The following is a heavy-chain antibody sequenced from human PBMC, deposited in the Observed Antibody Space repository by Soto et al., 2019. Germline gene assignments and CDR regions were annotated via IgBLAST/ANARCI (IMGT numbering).Heavy chain of an antibody. D-gene: IGHD1-26*01. CDR2: ISSSSNYI. Sequence: PXWSLRRSGAASGFTFRSYSRNSVRQAPGKGLEWVSSISSSSNYIYYADSVKGRFTISRDNAKNSLFLQMNSLRAEDTAVYYCANMYSGSYFAAFDIWGQGTMVTVSS. CDR3: ANMYSGSYFAAFDI. J-gene: IGHJ3*02. V-gene: IGHV3-21*01. CDR1: GFTFRSYS.